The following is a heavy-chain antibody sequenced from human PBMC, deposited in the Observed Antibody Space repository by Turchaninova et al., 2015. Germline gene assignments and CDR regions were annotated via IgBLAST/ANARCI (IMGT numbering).Heavy chain of an antibody. CDR1: GGPFSSSGST. D-gene: IGHD4-17*01. J-gene: IGHJ3*02. CDR3: ARGRRAVTTGALHDAFDI. V-gene: IGHV4-39*07. CDR2: IYYSGYT. Sequence: LQLPESGPGLVRPSEPLSPTSTSFGGPFSSSGSTWGWLRQPPGKGLDWMGIIYYSGYTYYNSSLKSRVTILVDTSKNQFSLRLSSVTAADTAMYYCARGRRAVTTGALHDAFDIWGQGTMVTVSS.